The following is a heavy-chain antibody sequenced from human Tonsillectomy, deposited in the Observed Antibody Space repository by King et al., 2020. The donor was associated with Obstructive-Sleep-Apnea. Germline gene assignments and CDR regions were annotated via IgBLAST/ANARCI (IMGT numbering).Heavy chain of an antibody. D-gene: IGHD5-12*01. CDR2: IYGGGNI. V-gene: IGHV3-66*01. CDR3: AGASGYDPVKTDY. J-gene: IGHJ4*02. Sequence: VQLVESGGGLVQPGGSLRLSCAASGFTVSSNYMSWVRQAPGKGLEWVSVIYGGGNIYYADSVKGRFTISRDNSKKTLYLQMNSLRAEDTAVYYCAGASGYDPVKTDYWGQGTLVTVSS. CDR1: GFTVSSNY.